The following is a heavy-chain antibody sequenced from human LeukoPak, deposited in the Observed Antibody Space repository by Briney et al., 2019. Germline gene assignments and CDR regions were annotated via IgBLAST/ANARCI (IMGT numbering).Heavy chain of an antibody. Sequence: ASVKVSCKASGYTFTNFGISWVRQAPGQGPEWMGWISAYNGNTNYAQKLQGRITMTTDTSTNTAYMELRSLRSDDTAVYYCSRSGPGSCSGGSCYSNYWGQGTLVTVSS. V-gene: IGHV1-18*01. CDR3: SRSGPGSCSGGSCYSNY. D-gene: IGHD2-15*01. CDR2: ISAYNGNT. J-gene: IGHJ4*02. CDR1: GYTFTNFG.